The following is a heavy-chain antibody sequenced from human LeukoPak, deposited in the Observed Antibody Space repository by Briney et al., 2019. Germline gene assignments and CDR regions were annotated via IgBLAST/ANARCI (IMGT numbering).Heavy chain of an antibody. Sequence: PPGGSLRLSCAASGFTFSDYWMSWVRQAPGKGLEWVANIQQDGSDKYYVDSVKGRFTISRDNARNSLYLQMNSLRAEDTAVYYCASEAAAGASFDYWGQGTLVTVSS. J-gene: IGHJ4*02. V-gene: IGHV3-7*01. CDR1: GFTFSDYW. CDR2: IQQDGSDK. D-gene: IGHD6-13*01. CDR3: ASEAAAGASFDY.